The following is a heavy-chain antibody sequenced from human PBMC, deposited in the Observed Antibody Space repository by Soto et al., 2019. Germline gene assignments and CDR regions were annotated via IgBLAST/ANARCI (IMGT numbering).Heavy chain of an antibody. Sequence: GGSLRLSCAASGFTFSSYAMSWVRQAPGKGLEWVSAISGSGGSTYYADSVRGRFTISRDNSKNTLYLQMNSLRAEDMAVYYCAKEGCSGGSCYFVYYYMDVWGKGTTVTVSS. CDR3: AKEGCSGGSCYFVYYYMDV. CDR1: GFTFSSYA. V-gene: IGHV3-23*01. D-gene: IGHD2-15*01. CDR2: ISGSGGST. J-gene: IGHJ6*03.